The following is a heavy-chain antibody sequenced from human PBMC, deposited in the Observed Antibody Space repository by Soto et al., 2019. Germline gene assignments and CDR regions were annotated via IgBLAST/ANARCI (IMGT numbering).Heavy chain of an antibody. J-gene: IGHJ4*02. D-gene: IGHD2-15*01. CDR3: ARGPGGPDGPGDY. CDR1: GYTFTSYA. Sequence: QVQLVQSGAEVKKPGASVKVSCKASGYTFTSYAMHWVRQAPGQRLEWMGWINAGNGNTKYSQKFQGRVTITRDTSATTAYMELSSLRSEDTAVYYCARGPGGPDGPGDYLGQGTLVTVSS. CDR2: INAGNGNT. V-gene: IGHV1-3*01.